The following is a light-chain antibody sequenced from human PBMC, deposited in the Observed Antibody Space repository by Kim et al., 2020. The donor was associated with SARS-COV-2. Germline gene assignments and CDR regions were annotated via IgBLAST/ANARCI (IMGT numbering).Light chain of an antibody. Sequence: QSALAQPASVSGSPGQSITISCTGTSTDVGGFDYVSWYQHYPGKVPKLVIYGVSNRPSGVYDRFSGSKSGNTASLTISGLQAEDEGDYYCSSYSSDTTGLFGGGTKVTVL. CDR2: GVS. CDR1: STDVGGFDY. V-gene: IGLV2-14*03. CDR3: SSYSSDTTGL. J-gene: IGLJ2*01.